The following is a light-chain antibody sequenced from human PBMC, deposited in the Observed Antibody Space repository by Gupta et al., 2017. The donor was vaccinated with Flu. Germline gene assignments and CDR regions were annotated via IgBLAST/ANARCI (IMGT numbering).Light chain of an antibody. CDR2: WAS. Sequence: DIVMTQSPDYLAVSLGERATINCKSSQSILYSSNNKNYVAWYQQKPGQPPKLLIYWASTRESGVPDRFSGSGSGTDFTLTISSLQAEDVAVYYCQQYYGTPYSFGQGTKLEIK. CDR3: QQYYGTPYS. V-gene: IGKV4-1*01. J-gene: IGKJ2*03. CDR1: QSILYSSNNKNY.